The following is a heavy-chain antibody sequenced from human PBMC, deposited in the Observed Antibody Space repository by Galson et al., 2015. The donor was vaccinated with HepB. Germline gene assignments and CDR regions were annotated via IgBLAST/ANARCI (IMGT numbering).Heavy chain of an antibody. CDR1: GYSFTSYW. J-gene: IGHJ4*02. V-gene: IGHV5-51*01. D-gene: IGHD6-19*01. CDR2: IYPGDSDT. CDR3: ARHLGSTVAGTLSYFDY. Sequence: QSGAEVKKPGESLKISCKGSGYSFTSYWIGWVRQMPGKGLEWMGIIYPGDSDTRYSPSFQGQVTISADKSISTAYLQWSSLKASDTAMYYCARHLGSTVAGTLSYFDYWGQGTLVTVSS.